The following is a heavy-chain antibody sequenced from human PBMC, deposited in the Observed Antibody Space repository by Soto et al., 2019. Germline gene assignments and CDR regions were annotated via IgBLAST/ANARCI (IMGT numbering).Heavy chain of an antibody. Sequence: SETLSLTRAVYGGSFSGYYWSWIRQPPGKGLEWIGEINHSGSTNYNPSLKSRVTISVDTSKNQFSLKLSSVTAADTAVYYCARGERFLEWLFLNYFDYWGQGTLVTVSS. J-gene: IGHJ4*02. V-gene: IGHV4-34*01. D-gene: IGHD3-3*01. CDR3: ARGERFLEWLFLNYFDY. CDR2: INHSGST. CDR1: GGSFSGYY.